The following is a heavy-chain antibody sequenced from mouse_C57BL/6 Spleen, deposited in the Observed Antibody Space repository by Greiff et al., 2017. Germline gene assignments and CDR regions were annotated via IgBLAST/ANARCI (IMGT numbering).Heavy chain of an antibody. CDR3: THPPLGYWYFDV. CDR2: IYPGNSDT. J-gene: IGHJ1*03. D-gene: IGHD4-1*01. V-gene: IGHV1-5*01. Sequence: VQLQQSGTVLARPGASVKMSCKTSGYTFTSYWMHWVKQRPGQGLEWIGSIYPGNSDTSYNQKCKGKAKLTAVTSASTAYMELSSLTNEDSAVDYCTHPPLGYWYFDVWGTGTTVTVSS. CDR1: GYTFTSYW.